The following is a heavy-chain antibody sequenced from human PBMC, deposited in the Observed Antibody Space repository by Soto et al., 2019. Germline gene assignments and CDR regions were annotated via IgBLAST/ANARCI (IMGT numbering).Heavy chain of an antibody. CDR3: VKEVETVRLVPFGL. CDR2: IAFTGSAT. V-gene: IGHV3-23*01. CDR1: GFTFSSYA. Sequence: PGGSLRLSFAASGFTFSSYAMSWVRQAPGKGLEWVSAIAFTGSATYYADSVKGRFTISRDNSKNIVYLQMNSLSGDDTALYYCVKEVETVRLVPFGLGGQGTQVTVSS. J-gene: IGHJ4*02. D-gene: IGHD5-18*01.